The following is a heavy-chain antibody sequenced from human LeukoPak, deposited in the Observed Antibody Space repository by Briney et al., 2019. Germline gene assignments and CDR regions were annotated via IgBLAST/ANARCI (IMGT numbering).Heavy chain of an antibody. D-gene: IGHD3-3*01. CDR2: ISAYNGNT. Sequence: ASVKVSCKASGYTFTGYYMHWVRQAPGQGLEWMGWISAYNGNTNYAQKLQGRVTMTTDTSTSTAYMELRSLRSDDTAVYYCARDHGYDFWSGYYKIAWFDPWGQGTLVTVSS. J-gene: IGHJ5*02. V-gene: IGHV1-18*04. CDR1: GYTFTGYY. CDR3: ARDHGYDFWSGYYKIAWFDP.